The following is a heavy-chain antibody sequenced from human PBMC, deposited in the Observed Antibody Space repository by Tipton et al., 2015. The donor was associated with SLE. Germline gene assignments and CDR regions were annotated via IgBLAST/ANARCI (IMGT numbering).Heavy chain of an antibody. V-gene: IGHV3-33*01. D-gene: IGHD5-12*01. CDR3: AREMIRDIVPTNADY. CDR2: IWYDGSDK. J-gene: IGHJ4*02. CDR1: GFIFSNYG. Sequence: SLRLSCAASGFIFSNYGMHWVRQAPGKGLEWVAVIWYDGSDKKYADSVKGRFTISRDNSKNTLYLQVNSLRAEDTAVYYCAREMIRDIVPTNADYWGQGTLVTVSS.